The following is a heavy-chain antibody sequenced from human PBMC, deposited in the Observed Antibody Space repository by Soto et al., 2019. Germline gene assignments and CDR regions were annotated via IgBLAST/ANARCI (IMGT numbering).Heavy chain of an antibody. J-gene: IGHJ5*02. CDR2: IYDGGST. V-gene: IGHV3-53*01. CDR3: ARGYNWFDP. Sequence: GGSLRLSCAACGFSVSRNYMTWVRQAPGKRLEWVSVIYDGGSTYYAASVKGRFTISRDNSKNTLYLQMDSLRAEDTAVYYCARGYNWFDPWGQGTLVTVSS. CDR1: GFSVSRNY.